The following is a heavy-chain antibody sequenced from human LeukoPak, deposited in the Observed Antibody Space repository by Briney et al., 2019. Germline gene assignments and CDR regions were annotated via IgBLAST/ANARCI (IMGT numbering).Heavy chain of an antibody. CDR1: GFTFDDYG. CDR3: ARDLGDGYPLDY. D-gene: IGHD5-18*01. Sequence: GGSLSLSCAASGFTFDDYGMSWVRQAPGKGLEWVSGINWNGGSTGYADSVKGRFTISRDNAKNSLYLQMNSLRAEDTALYHCARDLGDGYPLDYWGQGTLVTVSS. J-gene: IGHJ4*02. V-gene: IGHV3-20*01. CDR2: INWNGGST.